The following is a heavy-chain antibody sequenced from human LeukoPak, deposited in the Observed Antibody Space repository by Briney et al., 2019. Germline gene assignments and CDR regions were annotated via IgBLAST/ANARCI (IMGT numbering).Heavy chain of an antibody. D-gene: IGHD2-2*01. CDR3: TSSAMPLAFDY. V-gene: IGHV3-49*03. Sequence: SLRLSCTASGFTFGDYAMSWFRQAPGKGLEWVGFIRSQTYGGTTEYAASVKGRFTISRDDSKSIAYLQMNSLKTEDTAVYYCTSSAMPLAFDYWGQGTLVTVSS. J-gene: IGHJ4*02. CDR1: GFTFGDYA. CDR2: IRSQTYGGTT.